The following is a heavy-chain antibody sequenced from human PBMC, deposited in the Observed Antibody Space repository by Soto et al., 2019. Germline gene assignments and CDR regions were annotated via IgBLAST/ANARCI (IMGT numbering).Heavy chain of an antibody. CDR1: GFTFTIYA. J-gene: IGHJ3*02. CDR3: ARVEMATTNAFDI. V-gene: IGHV1-3*01. Sequence: ASVKVSCKTSGFTFTIYAMHWVRQAPGQRLEWMGWINAGNGNTKYSQKFQGRVTITRDTSASTAYMELSSLRSEDTAAYYCARVEMATTNAFDIWGQGTMVTVSS. CDR2: INAGNGNT. D-gene: IGHD5-12*01.